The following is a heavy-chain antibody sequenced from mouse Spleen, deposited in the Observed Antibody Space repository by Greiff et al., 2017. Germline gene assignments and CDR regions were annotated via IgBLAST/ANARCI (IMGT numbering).Heavy chain of an antibody. V-gene: IGHV1-5*01. D-gene: IGHD1-1*01. CDR3: TREYYYGSSYVAY. CDR1: GYTFTSYW. J-gene: IGHJ3*01. CDR2: IYPGNSDT. Sequence: VQLQQSGTVLARPGASVKMSCKTSGYTFTSYWMHWVKQRPGQGLEWIGAIYPGNSDTSYNQKFKGKAKLTAVTSAITDYMELSSLTNEYSAVYYCTREYYYGSSYVAYWGQGTLVTVSA.